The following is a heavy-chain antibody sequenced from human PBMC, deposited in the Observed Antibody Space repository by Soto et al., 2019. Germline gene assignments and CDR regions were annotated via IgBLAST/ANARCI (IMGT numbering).Heavy chain of an antibody. D-gene: IGHD6-13*01. J-gene: IGHJ6*02. CDR2: IIPIFGTA. CDR3: ARAERFLAAAGKGTQYYYYYYGMDV. CDR1: GGTFSSYA. V-gene: IGHV1-69*13. Sequence: ASVKVSCKASGGTFSSYAISWVRQAPGQGLEWMGGIIPIFGTANYVQKFQGRVTITADESTSTAYMELSSLRSEDTAVYYCARAERFLAAAGKGTQYYYYYYGMDVWGQGTTVTVSS.